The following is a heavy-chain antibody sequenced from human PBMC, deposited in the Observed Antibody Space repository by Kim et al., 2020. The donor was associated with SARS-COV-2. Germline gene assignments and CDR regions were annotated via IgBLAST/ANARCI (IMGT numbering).Heavy chain of an antibody. J-gene: IGHJ4*02. Sequence: LSLTCAASGFTFSDYYMSWIRQAPGKGLEWVSYISSSSYTNYADSVKGRFTISRDNAKNSLYLQMNSLRAEDTAVYYCAREEPSSWTSFDYWGQGTLVTVSS. CDR3: AREEPSSWTSFDY. D-gene: IGHD6-13*01. V-gene: IGHV3-11*05. CDR2: ISSSSYT. CDR1: GFTFSDYY.